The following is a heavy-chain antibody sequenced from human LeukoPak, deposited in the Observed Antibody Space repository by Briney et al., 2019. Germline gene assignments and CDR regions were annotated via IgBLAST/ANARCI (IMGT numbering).Heavy chain of an antibody. V-gene: IGHV3-7*01. D-gene: IGHD3-10*01. CDR3: AKDEDGSGELWFDP. J-gene: IGHJ5*02. CDR1: GFTFSSYW. Sequence: GGSLRLSCAASGFTFSSYWMSWVRQAPGKGLEWVANIKQDGSEKYYVDSVKGRFTISRDNSKNTLYLQMNSLRAEDTAVYYCAKDEDGSGELWFDPWGQGTLVTVSS. CDR2: IKQDGSEK.